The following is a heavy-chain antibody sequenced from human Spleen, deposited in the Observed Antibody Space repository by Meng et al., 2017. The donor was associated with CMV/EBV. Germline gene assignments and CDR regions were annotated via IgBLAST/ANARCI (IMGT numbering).Heavy chain of an antibody. V-gene: IGHV3-30*04. CDR2: TSNDGSDE. CDR3: VRADGGIALSGPRDY. CDR1: GFTVSNYA. Sequence: SGFTVSNYAMHWVRQAPGKGLEWVAVTSNDGSDEYYTDSVRGRFTISRENSKNRLYLQMNGLRGEDTAMYYCVRADGGIALSGPRDYWGQGTLVTVSS. D-gene: IGHD6-19*01. J-gene: IGHJ4*02.